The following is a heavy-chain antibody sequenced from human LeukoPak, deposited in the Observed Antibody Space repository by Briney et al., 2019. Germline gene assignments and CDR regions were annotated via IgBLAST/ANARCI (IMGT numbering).Heavy chain of an antibody. Sequence: ASVKVSCKASGYTFTGYYMHWVRQAPGQGLEWMGWINPNSGGTNYAQKFQGWVTMTRDTSISTAYMELSRLRSDDTAVYYCARDRDPYYYGSDAFDIWGQGTMVTVSS. D-gene: IGHD3-10*01. CDR3: ARDRDPYYYGSDAFDI. V-gene: IGHV1-2*04. J-gene: IGHJ3*02. CDR2: INPNSGGT. CDR1: GYTFTGYY.